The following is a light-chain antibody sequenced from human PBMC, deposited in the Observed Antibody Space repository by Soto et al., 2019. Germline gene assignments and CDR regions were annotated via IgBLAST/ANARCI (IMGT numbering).Light chain of an antibody. J-gene: IGLJ1*01. CDR1: SSDVGGYNY. V-gene: IGLV2-8*01. CDR2: EVN. CDR3: TSYISFNNEV. Sequence: QSVLTQPPSASGSPGQSVTISCTGTSSDVGGYNYVSWYQQHPGKAPKLLIYEVNKRPSGVPDRFSGSKSGNTASLTVSGLQAEDEANYSCTSYISFNNEVFRTGTKVTVL.